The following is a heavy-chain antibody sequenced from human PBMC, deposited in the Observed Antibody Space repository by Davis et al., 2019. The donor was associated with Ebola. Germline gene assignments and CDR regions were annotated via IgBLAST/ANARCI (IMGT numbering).Heavy chain of an antibody. CDR1: GGTFSSYA. D-gene: IGHD3-3*01. V-gene: IGHV1-8*02. CDR2: MNPNSGNT. CDR3: ARVMEWLLVSGMDV. Sequence: ASVKVSCKASGGTFSSYAINWVRQATGQGLEWMGWMNPNSGNTGYAQKFQGRVTMTRNTSISTAYMELSSLRSEDTAVYYCARVMEWLLVSGMDVWGQGTTVTVSS. J-gene: IGHJ6*02.